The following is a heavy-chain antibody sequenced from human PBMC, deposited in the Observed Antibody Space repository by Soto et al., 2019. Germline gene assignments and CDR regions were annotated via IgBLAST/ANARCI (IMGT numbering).Heavy chain of an antibody. J-gene: IGHJ4*02. CDR2: VWNDGSNK. CDR3: ATNDPPRAVTTPFDY. Sequence: QVHLVESGGGVVQPGRSLRLSCAASGFTFSKYGMNWVRQAPGKGLEWVAAVWNDGSNKQYADSVKGRFTISRDNSKNTLYLKMNTRSAENASFYYWATNDPPRAVTTPFDYGGQGPLVPFSS. CDR1: GFTFSKYG. V-gene: IGHV3-33*01. D-gene: IGHD4-17*01.